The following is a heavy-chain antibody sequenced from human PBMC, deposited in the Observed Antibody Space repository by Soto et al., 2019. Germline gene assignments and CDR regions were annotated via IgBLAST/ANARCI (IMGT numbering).Heavy chain of an antibody. CDR3: ARSRSGAVADSFDF. J-gene: IGHJ4*02. CDR1: GFIFSSYT. Sequence: EVQLLESGGGLIQPGGSLRLSCAPSGFIFSSYTMGWVRQAPGKGLEWVSSISGRGDSTYYADSVKGRFTISRDNSRNTLYLQMNSLRDEDTAVYYCARSRSGAVADSFDFWGQGTLVTVSS. D-gene: IGHD3-10*01. V-gene: IGHV3-23*01. CDR2: ISGRGDST.